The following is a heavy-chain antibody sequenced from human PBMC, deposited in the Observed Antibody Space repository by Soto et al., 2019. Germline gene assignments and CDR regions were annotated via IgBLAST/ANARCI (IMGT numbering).Heavy chain of an antibody. D-gene: IGHD6-19*01. CDR3: ARAVAVPADFDY. Sequence: QVQLVQSGAEEKKPGASVKVSCKASGYTFTSYAMHWLRQAPGQRLEWMGWINAGNGNTKYSQQFQGRVTITRDKPASTAYMELSSLRSEDTAVYYCARAVAVPADFDYWGQGTLVTVSS. CDR2: INAGNGNT. J-gene: IGHJ4*02. CDR1: GYTFTSYA. V-gene: IGHV1-3*05.